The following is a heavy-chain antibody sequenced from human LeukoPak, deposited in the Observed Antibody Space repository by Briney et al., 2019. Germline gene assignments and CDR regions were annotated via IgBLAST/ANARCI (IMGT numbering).Heavy chain of an antibody. V-gene: IGHV3-23*01. D-gene: IGHD2-15*01. CDR2: ISNNGGYT. J-gene: IGHJ4*02. Sequence: GGSLRLSCAASGFTFSSSAMSWVRQAPGKGREWVSAISNNGGYTYYADSVQGRFTISRDNSKSTLRLQMNSLRAEDTAVYYCAKQLGYCSDGSCYFPYWGQGTLVTVSS. CDR1: GFTFSSSA. CDR3: AKQLGYCSDGSCYFPY.